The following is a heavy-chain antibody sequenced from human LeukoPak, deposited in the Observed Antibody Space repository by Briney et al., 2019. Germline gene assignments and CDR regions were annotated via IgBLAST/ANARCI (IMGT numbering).Heavy chain of an antibody. D-gene: IGHD6-19*01. CDR1: GFTFSSYG. J-gene: IGHJ5*02. CDR2: IRYDGSNK. Sequence: PGGSLRLSCAASGFTFSSYGMHWVRQAPGKGLEWVAFIRYDGSNKYYADSVKGRFTISRDNSKNTLYLQMNSLRAEDTAVYYCAKQKRYSSGFPLAPVDPWGQGTLVTVSS. V-gene: IGHV3-30*02. CDR3: AKQKRYSSGFPLAPVDP.